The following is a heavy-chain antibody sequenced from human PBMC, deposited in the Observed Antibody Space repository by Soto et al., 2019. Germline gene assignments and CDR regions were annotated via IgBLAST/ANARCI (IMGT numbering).Heavy chain of an antibody. Sequence: GASVKVSCKASGYTFTGYYMHWVRQAPGQGLEWMGWINPNSGGTNYAQKFQGWVTMTRDTSISTAYMELSRLRSDDTAVYYCARERVVVVANLPYYYYGMDVWGQGTTVTVSS. D-gene: IGHD2-15*01. CDR2: INPNSGGT. V-gene: IGHV1-2*04. J-gene: IGHJ6*02. CDR3: ARERVVVVANLPYYYYGMDV. CDR1: GYTFTGYY.